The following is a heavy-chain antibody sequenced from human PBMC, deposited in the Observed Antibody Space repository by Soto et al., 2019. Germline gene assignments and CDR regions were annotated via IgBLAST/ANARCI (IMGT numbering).Heavy chain of an antibody. CDR3: ARGIPGYCGGATCYSGWFDP. CDR1: GGSISSNIYY. V-gene: IGHV4-39*07. J-gene: IGHJ5*02. CDR2: IHYSGST. D-gene: IGHD2-15*01. Sequence: SETLSLTCTVSGGSISSNIYYWGWIRQPPGKGLEWIGNIHYSGSTYYDSSLKSRVTISVDTSKNQFSLKLSSLRFEDTAVYYCARGIPGYCGGATCYSGWFDPWGQGTLVTVSS.